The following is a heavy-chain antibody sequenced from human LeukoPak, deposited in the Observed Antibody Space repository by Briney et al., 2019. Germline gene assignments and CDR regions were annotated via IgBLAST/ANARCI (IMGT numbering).Heavy chain of an antibody. D-gene: IGHD5-18*01. Sequence: GGSLRLSCAASGFTFSSYGMHWVRQAPGKGLECVAVISYDGSNKYYADSVKGRFIISRDNSKNTLYLQMNSLRAEDTAVYYCARYSYGPPYYYGMDVWGKGTTVTVSS. CDR3: ARYSYGPPYYYGMDV. CDR2: ISYDGSNK. J-gene: IGHJ6*04. CDR1: GFTFSSYG. V-gene: IGHV3-30*03.